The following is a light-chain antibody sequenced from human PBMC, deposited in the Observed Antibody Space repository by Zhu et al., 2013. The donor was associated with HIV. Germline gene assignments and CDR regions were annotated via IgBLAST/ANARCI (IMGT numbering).Light chain of an antibody. CDR2: GAS. CDR3: QQGDSIPRT. CDR1: QSINKY. Sequence: DIQMTQSPSSLSASVGDRVTITCRASQSINKYLNWYQQKPGTAPKLLIYGASSLQSGVPSRFSGSGSGTDFTLTISSLQPEDFATYYCQQGDSIPRTFGQGTKVEIK. V-gene: IGKV1-39*01. J-gene: IGKJ1*01.